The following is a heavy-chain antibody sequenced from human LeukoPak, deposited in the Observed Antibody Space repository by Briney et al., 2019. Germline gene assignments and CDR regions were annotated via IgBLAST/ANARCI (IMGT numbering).Heavy chain of an antibody. V-gene: IGHV3-48*03. Sequence: PGGSLRLSCAASGFTFSSYEMNWVRQAPGKGLEWVSYISSSGSTIYYADSVKGRFTISRDNAKSSLYLQMNSLRAEDTAVYYCARSRGYSYGYAIRLFDYWGQGTLVTVSS. J-gene: IGHJ4*02. CDR3: ARSRGYSYGYAIRLFDY. D-gene: IGHD5-18*01. CDR2: ISSSGSTI. CDR1: GFTFSSYE.